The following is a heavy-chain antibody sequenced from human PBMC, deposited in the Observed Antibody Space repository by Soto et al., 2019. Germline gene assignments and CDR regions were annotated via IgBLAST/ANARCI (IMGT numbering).Heavy chain of an antibody. CDR2: IKQDGSEK. Sequence: GGSLRLSCAASGFTFSSYWMSWVRQAPGKGLEWVANIKQDGSEKYYVDSVKGRFTISRDNAKNSLYLQMNSLRAEDTAVYYCARDAPDLKLELSPRFDPWGQGTLVTVSS. CDR3: ARDAPDLKLELSPRFDP. J-gene: IGHJ5*02. CDR1: GFTFSSYW. V-gene: IGHV3-7*01. D-gene: IGHD1-7*01.